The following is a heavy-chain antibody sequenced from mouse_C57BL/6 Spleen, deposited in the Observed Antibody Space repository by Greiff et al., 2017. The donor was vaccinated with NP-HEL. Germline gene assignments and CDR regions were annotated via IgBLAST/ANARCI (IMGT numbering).Heavy chain of an antibody. J-gene: IGHJ4*01. CDR3: AREDMVTTDAMDY. Sequence: QVQLQQPGTELVKPGASVKLSCKASGYTFTSYWMHWVKQRPGQGLEWIGNINPSNGGTNYNEKFKSKATLTVDKSSSTSYMQLSSLTSEDSAVYYCAREDMVTTDAMDYWGQGTSVTVSS. V-gene: IGHV1-53*01. D-gene: IGHD2-2*01. CDR2: INPSNGGT. CDR1: GYTFTSYW.